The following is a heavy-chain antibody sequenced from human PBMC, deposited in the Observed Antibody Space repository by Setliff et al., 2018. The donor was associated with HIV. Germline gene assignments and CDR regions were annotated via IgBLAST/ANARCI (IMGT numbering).Heavy chain of an antibody. D-gene: IGHD6-19*01. V-gene: IGHV1-2*06. Sequence: GASVKVSCKASGYSFVDFYMHWVRQAPGQGLEWMGRINPKNGVADYLKKFQGRVIMTRDTSTNTAHMELIRPRSDDTAVYYCARVPASGWYYFDYWGQGTLVTVSS. CDR2: INPKNGVA. CDR3: ARVPASGWYYFDY. CDR1: GYSFVDFY. J-gene: IGHJ4*02.